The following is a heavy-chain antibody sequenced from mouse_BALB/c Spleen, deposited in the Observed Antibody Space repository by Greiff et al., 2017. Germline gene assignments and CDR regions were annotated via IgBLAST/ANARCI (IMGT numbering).Heavy chain of an antibody. CDR2: IWAGGST. D-gene: IGHD1-1*01. Sequence: VQLVESGPGLVAPSQSLSITCTVSGFSLTSYGVHWVRQPPGKGLEWLGVIWAGGSTNYNSALMSRLSISKDNSKSQVFLKMNSLQTDDTAMYYCASGSSFYYYAMDYWGQGTSVTVSS. J-gene: IGHJ4*01. V-gene: IGHV2-9*02. CDR3: ASGSSFYYYAMDY. CDR1: GFSLTSYG.